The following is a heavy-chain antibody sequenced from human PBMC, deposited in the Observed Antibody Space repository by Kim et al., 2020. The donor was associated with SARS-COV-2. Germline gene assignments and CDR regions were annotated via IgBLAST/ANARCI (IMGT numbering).Heavy chain of an antibody. J-gene: IGHJ4*02. CDR3: ATASPAFDF. V-gene: IGHV4-39*01. CDR2: AYYSGRT. CDR1: GGSISSYTYY. D-gene: IGHD2-2*01. Sequence: SETLSLTCTVSGGSISSYTYYWGWVRQPPGKGPEWIGSAYYSGRTYYNPSLNSRVTISVDTSKNQISLKLTSVTAADTAVYFCATASPAFDFWGQGTLVT.